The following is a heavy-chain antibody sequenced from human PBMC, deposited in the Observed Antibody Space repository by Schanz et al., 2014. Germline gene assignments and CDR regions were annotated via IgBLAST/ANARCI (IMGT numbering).Heavy chain of an antibody. Sequence: VQLVESGGDLVQPGGSLRLSCSASGFTFSTFAMHWVRQAPGKGLEYISAISNNGDSTYYADSVKGRFTISRDNSKNTLYLQMNSLRAEDTSVYYCAKGRFGELSAFDIWGQGTMVTVSP. CDR1: GFTFSTFA. D-gene: IGHD3-10*01. CDR3: AKGRFGELSAFDI. V-gene: IGHV3-64*04. CDR2: ISNNGDST. J-gene: IGHJ3*02.